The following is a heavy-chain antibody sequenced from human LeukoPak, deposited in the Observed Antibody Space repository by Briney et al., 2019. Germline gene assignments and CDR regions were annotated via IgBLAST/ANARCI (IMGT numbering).Heavy chain of an antibody. Sequence: GESLKVSCKGSGYSFTSCWIAWVRQMPGKGLEWMGIIYPGDSDTRYSPSFQGQVIISADKSIYTAYLQWSSLKASDTAMYYCAKLYYYDSSGWGSFDYWGQGTLVTVSS. J-gene: IGHJ4*02. CDR1: GYSFTSCW. CDR2: IYPGDSDT. V-gene: IGHV5-51*01. CDR3: AKLYYYDSSGWGSFDY. D-gene: IGHD3-22*01.